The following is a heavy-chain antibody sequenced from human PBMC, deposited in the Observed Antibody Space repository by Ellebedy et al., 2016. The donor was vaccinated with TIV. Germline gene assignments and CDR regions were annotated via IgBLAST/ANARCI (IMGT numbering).Heavy chain of an antibody. CDR1: GFTFSNYA. Sequence: PGGSLRPSCAASGFTFSNYALSWVRQAPGKGLEWVSTISGTGTTTYYADSVKGRFTISRDNSKNTLDLQMNSLRAAATAVYYCARLRDESIVARHLDYWGQGTLVTVSS. J-gene: IGHJ4*02. CDR2: ISGTGTTT. CDR3: ARLRDESIVARHLDY. V-gene: IGHV3-23*01. D-gene: IGHD5-12*01.